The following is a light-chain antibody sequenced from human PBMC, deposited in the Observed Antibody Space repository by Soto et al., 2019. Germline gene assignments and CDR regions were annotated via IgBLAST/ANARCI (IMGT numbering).Light chain of an antibody. CDR2: AHS. J-gene: IGLJ3*02. CDR1: NIGTKS. Sequence: SHELTQPPSVSVAPGQTAKMPCGGNNIGTKSVHWYQQKPGQAPVLVVYAHSDRPSGIPERFSGSVSGNTSTLTIISVEAGDEADYYCQLWDSRTDHWVFGGGTKLTVL. V-gene: IGLV3-21*02. CDR3: QLWDSRTDHWV.